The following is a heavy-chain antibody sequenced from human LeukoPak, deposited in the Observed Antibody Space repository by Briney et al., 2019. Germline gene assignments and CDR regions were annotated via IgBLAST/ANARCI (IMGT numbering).Heavy chain of an antibody. D-gene: IGHD3-22*01. J-gene: IGHJ4*02. V-gene: IGHV4-39*01. Sequence: PSEALSLTCTVSGGSISSTNYFWGCIRQPPGKGLEWIGSIYYSGSTYYNPSLKSRVTMSVDTPNNQFSLKLSSVTAADTAVYYCARLAGYFYDSSSSPKLSSLIDYRGQGTLVTVSS. CDR1: GGSISSTNYF. CDR3: ARLAGYFYDSSSSPKLSSLIDY. CDR2: IYYSGST.